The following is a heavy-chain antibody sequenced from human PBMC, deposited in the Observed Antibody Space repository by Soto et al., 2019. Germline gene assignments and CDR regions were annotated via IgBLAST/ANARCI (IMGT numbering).Heavy chain of an antibody. J-gene: IGHJ6*02. CDR2: INHSGST. CDR1: GGSFSGYY. D-gene: IGHD1-7*01. Sequence: PSETLSLTGAVYGGSFSGYYWSWIRQPPGKGLEWIGEINHSGSTNYNPSLKSRVTISVDTSKNQFSLKLSSVTAADTAVYYCARAMDWNYVYYYYYGMDVWGQGTTVTVSS. CDR3: ARAMDWNYVYYYYYGMDV. V-gene: IGHV4-34*01.